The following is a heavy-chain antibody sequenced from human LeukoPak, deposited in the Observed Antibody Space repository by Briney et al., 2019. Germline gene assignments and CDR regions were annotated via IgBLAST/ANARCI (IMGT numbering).Heavy chain of an antibody. V-gene: IGHV4-39*07. D-gene: IGHD2-15*01. CDR3: ARGIGSRRIRFDP. Sequence: SETLSLTCTVSGGSISSSSYYWGWIRQPPGKGLEWIGSIYYSGSTYYNPSLKSRVTISVDRSKNQFSLKLSSVTAADTAVYYCARGIGSRRIRFDPWGQGTLVTVSS. CDR1: GGSISSSSYY. J-gene: IGHJ5*02. CDR2: IYYSGST.